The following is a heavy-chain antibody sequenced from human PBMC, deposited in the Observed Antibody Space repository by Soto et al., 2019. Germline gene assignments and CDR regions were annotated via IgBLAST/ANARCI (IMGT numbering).Heavy chain of an antibody. Sequence: QLQLQESGPGLVKPSETLSLTCSVSAGSISSSSYYWGWIRQPPGKGLEWIGSIYYTGSTYHNPSLKSRVTISVDTSKNQFSLKLSSVTAADTALYYCARLCSGGRCYVWGQGTLVTVSS. CDR2: IYYTGST. CDR1: AGSISSSSYY. CDR3: ARLCSGGRCYV. J-gene: IGHJ4*02. V-gene: IGHV4-39*01. D-gene: IGHD2-15*01.